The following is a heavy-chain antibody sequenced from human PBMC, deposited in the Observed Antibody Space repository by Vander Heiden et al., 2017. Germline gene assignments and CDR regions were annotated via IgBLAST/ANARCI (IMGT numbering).Heavy chain of an antibody. D-gene: IGHD3-16*01. CDR3: ARFNRTWGFDY. CDR2: ISSDGINR. V-gene: IGHV3-30*02. Sequence: QIQLVESGGGVVQPGGSLRLSCSASGFTFGKFGMHWVRQAPGKGLEWVALISSDGINRYYLESVKGRFTISRDNSKNMVFLQMTTLRIDDAAVYFCARFNRTWGFDYWGQGTLVAVSS. CDR1: GFTFGKFG. J-gene: IGHJ4*02.